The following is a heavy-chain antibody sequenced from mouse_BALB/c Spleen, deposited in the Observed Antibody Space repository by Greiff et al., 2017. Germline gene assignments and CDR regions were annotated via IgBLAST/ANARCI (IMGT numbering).Heavy chain of an antibody. CDR1: GFTFSSYA. CDR2: ISSGGST. Sequence: EVQRVESGGGLVKPGGSLKLSCAASGFTFSSYAMSWVRQTPEKRLEWVASISSGGSTYYPDSVKGRFTISRDNARNILYLQMSSLRSEDTAMYYCAREGLPVYFDYWGQGTTLTVSS. CDR3: AREGLPVYFDY. D-gene: IGHD2-4*01. V-gene: IGHV5-6-5*01. J-gene: IGHJ2*01.